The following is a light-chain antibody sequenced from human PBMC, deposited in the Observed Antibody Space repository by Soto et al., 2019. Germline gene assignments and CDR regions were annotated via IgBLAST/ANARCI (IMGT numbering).Light chain of an antibody. CDR1: QSISSY. J-gene: IGKJ1*01. CDR3: QQLTDWPPQWT. CDR2: DAS. Sequence: EVVLTQSPDTRSLPPVGIATLSFMASQSISSYLAWYQQKPGQAPRLLIYDASSRATGIPARFSGSGSGTDFTLTISSLEPEDFAVYYCQQLTDWPPQWTFGQGTKVDIK. V-gene: IGKV3-11*01.